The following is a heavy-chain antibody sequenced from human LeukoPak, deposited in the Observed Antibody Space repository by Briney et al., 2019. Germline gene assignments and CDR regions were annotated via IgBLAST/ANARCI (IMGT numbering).Heavy chain of an antibody. J-gene: IGHJ3*02. D-gene: IGHD3-10*01. CDR2: IYPGDSDT. CDR1: GYSFTSYW. CDR3: ARQIEVRGGIGAFDI. Sequence: GESLKLSCKGSGYSFTSYWIGWVRQMPGKGLEWMGIIYPGDSDTRYSPSFQGQVTISADKSISTAYLQWSSLKASDTAMYYCARQIEVRGGIGAFDIWGQGTMVTVSS. V-gene: IGHV5-51*01.